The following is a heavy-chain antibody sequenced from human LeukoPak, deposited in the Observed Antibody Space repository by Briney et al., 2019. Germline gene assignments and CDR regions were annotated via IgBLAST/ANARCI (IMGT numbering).Heavy chain of an antibody. CDR3: ARGPNRSSSTSRGGSRGLASQQKAEGKYYFDY. D-gene: IGHD2-2*01. J-gene: IGHJ4*02. CDR1: GGSFSGYY. Sequence: SETLSLTCAVYGGSFSGYYWSWIRQPPGKGLEWIGEINHSGSANYNPSLKSRVTISVDTSKNQFSLKLSPVTAADTAVYYCARGPNRSSSTSRGGSRGLASQQKAEGKYYFDYWGQGTLVTVSS. CDR2: INHSGSA. V-gene: IGHV4-34*01.